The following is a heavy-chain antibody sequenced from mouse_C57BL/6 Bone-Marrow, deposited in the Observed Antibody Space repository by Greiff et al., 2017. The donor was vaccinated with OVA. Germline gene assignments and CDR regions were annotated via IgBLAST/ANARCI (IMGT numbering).Heavy chain of an antibody. D-gene: IGHD2-4*01. Sequence: EVQLQQSGTVLARPGASVKMSCKTSGYTFTSYWMHWVKQRPGQGLEWIGAIYPGNSDTSYNQKFQGKAKLTAVTSASTAYMELSSLTNEDSAVYYCTRGDYYEAFDYWGQGTTLTVSS. CDR1: GYTFTSYW. J-gene: IGHJ2*01. CDR3: TRGDYYEAFDY. CDR2: IYPGNSDT. V-gene: IGHV1-5*01.